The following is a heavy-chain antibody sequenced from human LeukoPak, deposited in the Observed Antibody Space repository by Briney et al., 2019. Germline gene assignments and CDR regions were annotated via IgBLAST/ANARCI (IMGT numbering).Heavy chain of an antibody. D-gene: IGHD6-19*01. CDR1: GGTFSSYA. J-gene: IGHJ4*02. CDR3: AREESSGFNYFDY. Sequence: SVKVSCKASGGTFSSYAISLVRQAPGQGLEWMGGIIPIFGTANYAQKFQGRVTITADESTSTAYMELSSLRSEDTAVYYCAREESSGFNYFDYWGQGTLVTVSS. CDR2: IIPIFGTA. V-gene: IGHV1-69*13.